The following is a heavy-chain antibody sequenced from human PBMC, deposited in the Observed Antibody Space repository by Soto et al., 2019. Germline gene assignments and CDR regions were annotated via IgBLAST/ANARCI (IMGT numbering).Heavy chain of an antibody. V-gene: IGHV4-31*03. CDR3: ARGGDSSGYYPHSYNWFDP. J-gene: IGHJ5*02. D-gene: IGHD3-22*01. CDR2: IYYSGST. CDR1: GGSISSGGYY. Sequence: PSETLSLTCTVSGGSISSGGYYWIWIRQHPGKGLEWIGYIYYSGSTYYNPSLKSRVTISVDTSKNQFSLKLSSVTAADTAVYYCARGGDSSGYYPHSYNWFDPWGQGTLVTVSS.